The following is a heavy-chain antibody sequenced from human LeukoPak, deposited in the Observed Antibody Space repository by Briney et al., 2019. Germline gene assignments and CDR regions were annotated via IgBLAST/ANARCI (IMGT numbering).Heavy chain of an antibody. Sequence: GASVKVSCKASGGTFSSYAISWVRQAPGQGLEWMGGIIPIFGTANYAQKFQGRVTITADESTSTAYMELSSLRSEDTAVYYCARDPQLYCSGGSCYERGHLPDNFDYWGQGTLVTASS. D-gene: IGHD2-15*01. CDR1: GGTFSSYA. CDR3: ARDPQLYCSGGSCYERGHLPDNFDY. J-gene: IGHJ4*02. CDR2: IIPIFGTA. V-gene: IGHV1-69*13.